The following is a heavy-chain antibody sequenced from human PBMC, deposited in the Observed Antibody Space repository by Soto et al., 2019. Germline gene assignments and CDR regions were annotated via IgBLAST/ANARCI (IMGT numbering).Heavy chain of an antibody. J-gene: IGHJ4*02. CDR3: ARGGFKTLGLLHKVKLTLLTDY. CDR1: GYTFTSYD. D-gene: IGHD3-9*01. CDR2: MNPNSGNT. V-gene: IGHV1-8*01. Sequence: ASVKVSCKASGYTFTSYDINWVRQATGQGLEWMGWMNPNSGNTGYAQKFQGRVTMTRNTSISTAYMELSSLRSEDTAVYYCARGGFKTLGLLHKVKLTLLTDYWGQGTLVTVSS.